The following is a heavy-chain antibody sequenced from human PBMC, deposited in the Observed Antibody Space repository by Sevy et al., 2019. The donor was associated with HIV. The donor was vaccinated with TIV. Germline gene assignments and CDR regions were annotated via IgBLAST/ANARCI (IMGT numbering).Heavy chain of an antibody. CDR2: IRYDGSNK. CDR3: AKDEGISVALDY. Sequence: GGSLRLSCAASGFTFSSYGMHWGRQAPGKGLEWVAFIRYDGSNKYYADSVKGRFTISRDNSKNTLYLQMNSLRAEDTAVYYCAKDEGISVALDYWGQGTLVTVSS. J-gene: IGHJ4*02. D-gene: IGHD6-19*01. CDR1: GFTFSSYG. V-gene: IGHV3-30*02.